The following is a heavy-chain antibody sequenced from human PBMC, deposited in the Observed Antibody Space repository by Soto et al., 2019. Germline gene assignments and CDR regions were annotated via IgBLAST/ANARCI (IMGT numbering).Heavy chain of an antibody. CDR1: GFNVRNFN. J-gene: IGHJ3*01. Sequence: GGAVRRSCERPGFNVRNFNMIWVRQAQGKGLEWVSSVSGSSSYIYYADSVKGRFTVSRDNANNLVFLQMNGLRPEDTAMYYCARDLRGHYGPWGQGTMVTVSS. D-gene: IGHD4-17*01. V-gene: IGHV3-21*06. CDR3: ARDLRGHYGP. CDR2: VSGSSSYI.